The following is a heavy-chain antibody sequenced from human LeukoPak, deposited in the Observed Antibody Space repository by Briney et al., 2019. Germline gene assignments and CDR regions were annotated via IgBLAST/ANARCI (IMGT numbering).Heavy chain of an antibody. D-gene: IGHD2-15*01. CDR3: ATCRVEAAFDI. Sequence: GGSLRLSCAASGFTFSDYWMAWVRQAPGKGLEWVANINPDGSRRPLGDSVRGRFTISRDNAQNSVFLQMNSLRVEDTALYYCATCRVEAAFDIWGQGTMVTVPS. J-gene: IGHJ3*02. V-gene: IGHV3-7*01. CDR1: GFTFSDYW. CDR2: INPDGSRR.